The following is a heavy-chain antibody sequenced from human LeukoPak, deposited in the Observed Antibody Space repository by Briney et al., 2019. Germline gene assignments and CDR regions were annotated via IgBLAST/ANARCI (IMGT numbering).Heavy chain of an antibody. Sequence: PSETLSLTCAVYGGSFSGYYWSWIRQPPGKGLEWIGEINRSGSTNYNPSLKSRVTISVDTSKNQFSLKLSSVTAADTAVYYCARVKRSGWYPAYYYYYGMDVWGQGTTVTVSS. D-gene: IGHD6-19*01. CDR3: ARVKRSGWYPAYYYYYGMDV. V-gene: IGHV4-34*01. CDR2: INRSGST. J-gene: IGHJ6*02. CDR1: GGSFSGYY.